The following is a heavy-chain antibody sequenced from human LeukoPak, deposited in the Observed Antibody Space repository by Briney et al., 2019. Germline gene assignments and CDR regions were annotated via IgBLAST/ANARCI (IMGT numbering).Heavy chain of an antibody. CDR2: MNPNSGNT. D-gene: IGHD3-10*01. V-gene: IGHV1-8*01. CDR1: GYTFTSYD. J-gene: IGHJ4*02. Sequence: ASVEVSCKASGYTFTSYDINWVRQATGQGLEWMGWMNPNSGNTGYAQKFQGRVTMTRNTSISTAYMELSSLRSEDTAVYYCAGGLRLLWFGESSAGYWGQGTLVTVSS. CDR3: AGGLRLLWFGESSAGY.